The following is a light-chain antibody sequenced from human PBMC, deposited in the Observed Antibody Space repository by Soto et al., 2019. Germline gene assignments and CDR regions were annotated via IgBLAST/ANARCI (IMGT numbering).Light chain of an antibody. CDR3: QEAYSFPVT. V-gene: IGKV3-11*01. J-gene: IGKJ5*01. Sequence: EIVLTQSPATLSLSPGEIATLSCRASQSVSSYLAWYQQKPGQAPRLLMFRTSSRATGFPARFSGSGSGTEFTLTVSSLQPDDFATYYCQEAYSFPVTFGLGTRLEN. CDR1: QSVSSY. CDR2: RTS.